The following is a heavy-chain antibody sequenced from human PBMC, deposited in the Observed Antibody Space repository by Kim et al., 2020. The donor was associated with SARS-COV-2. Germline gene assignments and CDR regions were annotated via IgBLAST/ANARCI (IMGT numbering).Heavy chain of an antibody. D-gene: IGHD3-22*01. J-gene: IGHJ2*01. CDR2: SRSRPRGQTT. Sequence: GGSLRLSCTASGFISSDYYMDWVRQVPGKGLEWVGRSRSRPRGQTTEYAASVNGRFTISRDDSKNSVYLQMNSLNIEDTAVYHCARGLTDSTDYFYFDLWGRGNLVTVSS. CDR1: GFISSDYY. V-gene: IGHV3-72*01. CDR3: ARGLTDSTDYFYFDL.